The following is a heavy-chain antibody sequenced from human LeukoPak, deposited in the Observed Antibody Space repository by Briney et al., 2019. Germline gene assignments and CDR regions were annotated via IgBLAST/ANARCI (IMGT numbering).Heavy chain of an antibody. V-gene: IGHV1-18*01. CDR2: ISAYNGNT. CDR3: ARGILWQQLVQGHFDY. CDR1: GYTFTSYG. J-gene: IGHJ4*02. Sequence: GASVKVSCKASGYTFTSYGISWVRQAPGQGLEWMGWISAYNGNTNYAQKLQGRVTMTTDTSTSTAYMELRSLRSDDTAVYYCARGILWQQLVQGHFDYWGQGTLVTVSS. D-gene: IGHD6-13*01.